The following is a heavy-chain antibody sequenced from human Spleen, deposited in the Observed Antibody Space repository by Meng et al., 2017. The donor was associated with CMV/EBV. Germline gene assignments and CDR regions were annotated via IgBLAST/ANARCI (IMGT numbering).Heavy chain of an antibody. CDR3: AGFTLPRSDAFDI. V-gene: IGHV1-2*02. J-gene: IGHJ3*02. Sequence: ASVKVSCKASGETFTGFYMHWVRQAPGQGLEWMGRIKPKTGEMKYAQKFQGRVTMTGDTSISTAYMDLGRLTSDDTAVYFCAGFTLPRSDAFDIWGQGTMVTVSS. CDR1: GETFTGFY. D-gene: IGHD3-10*01. CDR2: IKPKTGEM.